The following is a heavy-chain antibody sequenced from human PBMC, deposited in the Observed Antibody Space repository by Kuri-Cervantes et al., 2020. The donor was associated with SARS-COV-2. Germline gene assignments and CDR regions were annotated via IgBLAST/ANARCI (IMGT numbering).Heavy chain of an antibody. V-gene: IGHV4-39*01. J-gene: IGHJ4*01. CDR3: ARRSWAYYFDF. CDR2: IYFTGST. Sequence: GSLRLSCAVSGGPISSNSHYWGWIRQLPDKGLEWIGTIYFTGSTYYNPPLRSRVTISIDTSKDRFSLKLNSVTATDAAVYYCARRSWAYYFDFWGQGSLVTVSS. CDR1: GGPISSNSHY. D-gene: IGHD7-27*01.